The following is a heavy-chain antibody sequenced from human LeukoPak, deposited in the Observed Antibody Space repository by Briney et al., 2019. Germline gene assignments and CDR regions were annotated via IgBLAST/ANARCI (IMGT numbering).Heavy chain of an antibody. V-gene: IGHV1-8*01. J-gene: IGHJ4*02. CDR2: MNPNSGNT. CDR3: ARGKWLAPFDY. D-gene: IGHD6-19*01. Sequence: ASVKVSCKASGYTFTSYDINWVRQATGQGLEWMGWMNPNSGNTNYAQKLQGRVTMTTDTSTSTAYMELRSLRSDDTAVYYCARGKWLAPFDYWGQGTLVTVSS. CDR1: GYTFTSYD.